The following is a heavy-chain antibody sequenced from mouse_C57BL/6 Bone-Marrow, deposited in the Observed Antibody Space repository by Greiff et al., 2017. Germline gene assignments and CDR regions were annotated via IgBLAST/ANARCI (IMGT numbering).Heavy chain of an antibody. Sequence: QVQLQQPGAELVRPGSSVKLSCKASGYTFTSYWMHWVKQRPIQGLEWIGNIDPSDSGTHYNQQFKDKANLTVDKSSSTSYMQLSSLTSEDSAFYYSASCPFYCGSSYRYFDVWGTGTTVTVSS. J-gene: IGHJ1*03. CDR3: ASCPFYCGSSYRYFDV. V-gene: IGHV1-52*01. CDR2: IDPSDSGT. D-gene: IGHD1-1*01. CDR1: GYTFTSYW.